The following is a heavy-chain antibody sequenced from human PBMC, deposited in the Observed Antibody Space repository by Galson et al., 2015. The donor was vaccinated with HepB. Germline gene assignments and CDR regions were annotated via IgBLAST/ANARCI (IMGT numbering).Heavy chain of an antibody. D-gene: IGHD3-10*01. J-gene: IGHJ1*01. CDR2: INPDNGNT. Sequence: SVKVSCKASGYTFTTYGITYVRQAPGQGLEWVGWINPDNGNTNYAQKLQGRVTMTTDTSTSTAYMELRNLRSDDTAVCYCARGPWFGELTGILVLQHWGQGTLVAVSS. CDR3: ARGPWFGELTGILVLQH. V-gene: IGHV1-18*04. CDR1: GYTFTTYG.